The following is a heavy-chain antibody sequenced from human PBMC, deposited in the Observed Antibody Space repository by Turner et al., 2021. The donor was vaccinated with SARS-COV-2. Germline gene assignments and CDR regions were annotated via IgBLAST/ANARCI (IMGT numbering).Heavy chain of an antibody. J-gene: IGHJ6*02. Sequence: QLQLQESGPGLVKPSETLSLTCTVSCGSISSSSYYWGWIRQPPGKGLEWIGSIYYSGRTYYNPSLKSRVTISVDTSKNQFSLKLSSVTAADTAVYYCATSTVAGTELNYYGMDVWGQGTTVTVSS. CDR1: CGSISSSSYY. V-gene: IGHV4-39*01. CDR2: IYYSGRT. D-gene: IGHD6-13*01. CDR3: ATSTVAGTELNYYGMDV.